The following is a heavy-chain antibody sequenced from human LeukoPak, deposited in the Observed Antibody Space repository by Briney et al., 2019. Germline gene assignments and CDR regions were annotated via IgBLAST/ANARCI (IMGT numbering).Heavy chain of an antibody. D-gene: IGHD6-19*01. CDR2: IKLDGSEQ. J-gene: IGHJ4*02. CDR1: GLTISNNW. Sequence: GGSLRLSCADSGLTISNNWMSWVRQAPGKGLEWVANIKLDGSEQYYMDSVKGRFTISRDNGKNVLYLQMSSLRVEDTAVYYCARVMYSSGWSFDYWGQGTLVTVSS. V-gene: IGHV3-7*01. CDR3: ARVMYSSGWSFDY.